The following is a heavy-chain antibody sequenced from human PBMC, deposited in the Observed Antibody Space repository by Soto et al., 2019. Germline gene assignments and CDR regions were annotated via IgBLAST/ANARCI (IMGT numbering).Heavy chain of an antibody. V-gene: IGHV4-30-4*01. Sequence: SETLSLTCTVSGGSISSGDYYWSWIRQPPGKGLEWIGYIYYSGSTYYNPSLKSRVTISVDTSKNQFSLKLSSVTAADTAAYHSPRPNISGTLYGGMDVWGQGTTVTVSS. CDR1: GGSISSGDYY. D-gene: IGHD2-8*01. J-gene: IGHJ6*02. CDR3: PRPNISGTLYGGMDV. CDR2: IYYSGST.